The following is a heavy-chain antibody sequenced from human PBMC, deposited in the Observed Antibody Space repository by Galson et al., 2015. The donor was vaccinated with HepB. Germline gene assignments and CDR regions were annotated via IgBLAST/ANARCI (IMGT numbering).Heavy chain of an antibody. D-gene: IGHD6-13*01. Sequence: SVKVSCKASGYTFTSYGISWVRQAPGQGLEWMGWISAYNGNTNYAQKLQGRVTMTTDTSTSTAYMELRSLRSDDTAVYYCARDPGYSSRRTDAFDIWGQGTMVTVSS. CDR3: ARDPGYSSRRTDAFDI. CDR2: ISAYNGNT. V-gene: IGHV1-18*01. CDR1: GYTFTSYG. J-gene: IGHJ3*02.